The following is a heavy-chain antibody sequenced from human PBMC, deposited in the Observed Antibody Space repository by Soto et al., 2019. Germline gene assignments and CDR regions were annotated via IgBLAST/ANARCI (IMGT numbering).Heavy chain of an antibody. CDR2: ISSSGFDT. CDR3: ARRNGANNDY. CDR1: GFTFSSYS. Sequence: GGSLRPSCAASGFTFSSYSMNWVRQAPGKGLEWVSSISSSGFDTDYTDSVKGRFIISRDNAKNSLFLQMNSLRAEDAAVYFCARRNGANNDYWGQGTLVTVSS. V-gene: IGHV3-21*01. J-gene: IGHJ4*02. D-gene: IGHD4-17*01.